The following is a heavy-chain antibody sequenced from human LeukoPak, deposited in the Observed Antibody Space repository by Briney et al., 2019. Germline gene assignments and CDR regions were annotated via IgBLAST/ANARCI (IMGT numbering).Heavy chain of an antibody. CDR3: ARRGFCSSTSCYVFDY. Sequence: PSETLSLTCTVSGGSISNYYWSWIRQPPGKGLEWIGYIYYSGSTNYNPSLKSRLTMSVDTSKNQFSLKLTSVTAADTAVYYCARRGFCSSTSCYVFDYRGQGSLVTVSS. J-gene: IGHJ4*02. D-gene: IGHD2-2*01. CDR2: IYYSGST. CDR1: GGSISNYY. V-gene: IGHV4-59*01.